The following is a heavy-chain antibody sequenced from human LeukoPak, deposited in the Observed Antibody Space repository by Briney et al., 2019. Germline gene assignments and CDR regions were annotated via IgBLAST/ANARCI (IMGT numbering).Heavy chain of an antibody. J-gene: IGHJ4*02. CDR3: ARQYSGYYLYFDY. Sequence: GASVKVSCKASGDTLTDYYMHWVRQAPGQRLEWMGWINPKSGGAKFAQKFQGRVTLTRDTSISTAYVELSSLRSDDTAVYYCARQYSGYYLYFDYWGQGTLVTVSS. CDR1: GDTLTDYY. V-gene: IGHV1-2*02. CDR2: INPKSGGA. D-gene: IGHD1-26*01.